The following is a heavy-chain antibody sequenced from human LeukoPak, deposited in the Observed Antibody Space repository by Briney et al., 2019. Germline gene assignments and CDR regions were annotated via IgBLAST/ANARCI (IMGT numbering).Heavy chain of an antibody. CDR3: ARTLGYCSSTSCQPSYFGY. CDR1: GFTFSSYS. Sequence: PGGSLRLSCAASGFTFSSYSMNWVRQAPGKGLEWVSSISSSSSYIYYADSVKGRFTISRDNSKNTLYLQMNSLRAEDTAVYYCARTLGYCSSTSCQPSYFGYWGQGTLVTVSS. CDR2: ISSSSSYI. V-gene: IGHV3-21*04. D-gene: IGHD2-2*01. J-gene: IGHJ4*02.